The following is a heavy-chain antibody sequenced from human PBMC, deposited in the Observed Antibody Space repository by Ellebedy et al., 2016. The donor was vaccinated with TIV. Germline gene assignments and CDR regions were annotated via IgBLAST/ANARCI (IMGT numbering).Heavy chain of an antibody. CDR2: ISYDGSEE. J-gene: IGHJ3*02. Sequence: GESLKISCTVSGFPFSSYSIHWVRLAPGKGLEWGTLISYDGSEEYNADLVKGRFTISRDNSKNTVYLQMNSLRAEDTAVYYCASGAYEIWGQGTMVTVSS. V-gene: IGHV3-30-3*01. CDR3: ASGAYEI. CDR1: GFPFSSYS.